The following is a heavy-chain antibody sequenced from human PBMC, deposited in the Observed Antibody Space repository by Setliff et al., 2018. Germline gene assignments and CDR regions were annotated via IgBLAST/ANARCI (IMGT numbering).Heavy chain of an antibody. CDR1: GFSFSNSW. J-gene: IGHJ6*02. CDR2: IKSDGSET. Sequence: GSLRLSCAASGFSFSNSWVAWARQPPGKGLEWVANIKSDGSETYYADSVKGRFTISRDNAKNSLYLQMNSLSAEDTAVYYCARMDGWGTYYSYYYNGMDVWGQGTTVTVSS. V-gene: IGHV3-7*01. D-gene: IGHD3-10*01. CDR3: ARMDGWGTYYSYYYNGMDV.